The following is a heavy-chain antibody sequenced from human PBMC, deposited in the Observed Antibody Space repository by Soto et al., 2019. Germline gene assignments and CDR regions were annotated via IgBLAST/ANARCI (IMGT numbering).Heavy chain of an antibody. V-gene: IGHV4-4*02. Sequence: QVQLQESGPGLLKPSGTLSLTCAVSGGSLSDDDWRSWVRQPPGKGLEWIGEIHHSGSINYNPSLKSRVTISVDRSKNQFSLNLSSVTAADTAVYFCVCNGYYSLDHWGQGTLVIVSP. CDR1: GGSLSDDDW. CDR3: VCNGYYSLDH. D-gene: IGHD3-22*01. CDR2: IHHSGSI. J-gene: IGHJ4*02.